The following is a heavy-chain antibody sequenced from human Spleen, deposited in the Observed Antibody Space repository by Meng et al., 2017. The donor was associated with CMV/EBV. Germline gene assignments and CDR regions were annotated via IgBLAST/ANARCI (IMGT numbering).Heavy chain of an antibody. CDR2: ISTSSSYI. CDR1: GFTFTNYA. CDR3: GSQEGGY. V-gene: IGHV3-21*01. D-gene: IGHD3-16*01. Sequence: GGSLRLSCAVSGFTFTNYAMSWVRQAPGQGLEWVSSISTSSSYIHYADSVTGRFTISRDNAKNSLYLQMNSLRAEDTAVYYCGSQEGGYWGQGTLVTVSS. J-gene: IGHJ4*02.